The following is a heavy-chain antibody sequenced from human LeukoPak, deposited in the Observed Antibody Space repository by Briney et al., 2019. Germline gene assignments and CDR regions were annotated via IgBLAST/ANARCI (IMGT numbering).Heavy chain of an antibody. Sequence: GGSLRLSCAASGFRFSDYWMHWVRQGPGKGPEWLSRTSKDGSDTFYADAAKGRFTASRDNAKNTIYLQVTNVRPEDTAVYFCARGGYSGSYYRFSWGQGTLVTVAS. D-gene: IGHD6-25*01. CDR3: ARGGYSGSYYRFS. V-gene: IGHV3-74*01. J-gene: IGHJ4*02. CDR1: GFRFSDYW. CDR2: TSKDGSDT.